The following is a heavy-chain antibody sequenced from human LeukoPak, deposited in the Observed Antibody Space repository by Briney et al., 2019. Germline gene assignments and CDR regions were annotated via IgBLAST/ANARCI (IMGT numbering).Heavy chain of an antibody. CDR3: AELGITMIGGV. D-gene: IGHD3-10*02. J-gene: IGHJ6*04. V-gene: IGHV3-48*03. Sequence: GGSLRLSCAASGFTFSTYKMNWVRQARGKGLEWISYISESGSTIYYADSVKGRFTISRDNAKNSLYLQMNSLRAEDTAVYYCAELGITMIGGVWGKGTTVTISS. CDR1: GFTFSTYK. CDR2: ISESGSTI.